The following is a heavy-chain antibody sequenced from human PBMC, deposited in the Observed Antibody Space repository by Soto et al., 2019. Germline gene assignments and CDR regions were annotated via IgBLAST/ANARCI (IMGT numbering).Heavy chain of an antibody. D-gene: IGHD1-20*01. Sequence: SETLSITCAVSGASISGSYYYWAWLRQSPGKGPEWIGSVFYTGFTSYNPSLESRVSVSVDTSKSQFPLKLSAVTAADTAVYYCATSQKGYNWNYFDHWGQGALVTVSS. CDR1: GASISGSYYY. V-gene: IGHV4-39*01. CDR3: ATSQKGYNWNYFDH. J-gene: IGHJ4*02. CDR2: VFYTGFT.